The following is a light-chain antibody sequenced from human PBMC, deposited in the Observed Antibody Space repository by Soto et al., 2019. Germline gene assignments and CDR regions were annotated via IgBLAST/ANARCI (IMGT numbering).Light chain of an antibody. CDR2: DAS. CDR3: QQYENYWT. J-gene: IGKJ1*01. V-gene: IGKV1-5*01. Sequence: PKDQSPSNLSASVGNRVIITFRGSKSISEYWAWYQQKPGKAPKLLIYDASNVDRVVPSRFSGSGSGTEFSLTISNLQRDDCATYYCQQYENYWTFGQGTKVDIK. CDR1: KSISEY.